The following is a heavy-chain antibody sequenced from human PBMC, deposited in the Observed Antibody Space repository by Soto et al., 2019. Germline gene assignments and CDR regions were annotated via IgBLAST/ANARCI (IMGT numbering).Heavy chain of an antibody. V-gene: IGHV5-51*01. CDR1: GYSFTSYW. Sequence: GESLKISCKGSGYSFTSYWIGWVRQMPGKGLEWMGIIYPGDSDTRYSPSFQGQVTISADKSISTAYLQWSSLKASDTAMYYCAREYGMATKGDYFDYWGQGTLVTVSS. D-gene: IGHD5-12*01. J-gene: IGHJ4*02. CDR3: AREYGMATKGDYFDY. CDR2: IYPGDSDT.